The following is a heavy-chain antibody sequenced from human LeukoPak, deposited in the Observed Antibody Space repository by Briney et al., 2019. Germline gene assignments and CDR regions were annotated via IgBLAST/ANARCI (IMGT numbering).Heavy chain of an antibody. CDR2: IYHSGST. D-gene: IGHD5-12*01. V-gene: IGHV4-38-2*01. Sequence: PSETLSLTCDVSGYSISSGYYWGWIRQPPGKGLEWIGSIYHSGSTYYNPSLKSRVTISVDTSKNQFSLKLSSVTAADTAVYYCASGYTLDYWGQGTLVTVSS. CDR3: ASGYTLDY. J-gene: IGHJ4*02. CDR1: GYSISSGYY.